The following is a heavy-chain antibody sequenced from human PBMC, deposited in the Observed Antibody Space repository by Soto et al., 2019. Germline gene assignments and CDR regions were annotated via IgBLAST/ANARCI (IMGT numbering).Heavy chain of an antibody. D-gene: IGHD6-6*01. Sequence: EVQLLESGGGLVQPGESLRLSCAASGFTFSSYAMSWVRQAPGKGLEWVSVISGSDDSTYYADSVKGRFTISRNNSKNTLYLQMNSMIAEDTAVDYCAKRSSSSTFDYWGQGTLVTVSS. V-gene: IGHV3-23*01. J-gene: IGHJ4*02. CDR3: AKRSSSSTFDY. CDR2: ISGSDDST. CDR1: GFTFSSYA.